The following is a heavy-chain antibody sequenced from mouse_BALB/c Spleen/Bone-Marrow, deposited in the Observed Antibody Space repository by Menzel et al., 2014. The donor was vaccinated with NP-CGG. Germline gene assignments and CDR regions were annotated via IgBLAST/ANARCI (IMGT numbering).Heavy chain of an antibody. J-gene: IGHJ1*01. D-gene: IGHD4-1*01. Sequence: EVQLVESGGGLVKPGGSLKLSCAASGFTFSTYGMSWVRQTPDKRLEWVATISSGGGYTYYPDNVKGRFTISRDNAKNTLYLQMSSMKSEDTAMYYCGRREDWDVRWYLDVWGAGTTVTVSS. V-gene: IGHV5-6*03. CDR3: GRREDWDVRWYLDV. CDR1: GFTFSTYG. CDR2: ISSGGGYT.